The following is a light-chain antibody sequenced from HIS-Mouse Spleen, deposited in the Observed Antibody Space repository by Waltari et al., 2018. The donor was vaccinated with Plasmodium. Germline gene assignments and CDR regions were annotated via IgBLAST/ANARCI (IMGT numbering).Light chain of an antibody. J-gene: IGKJ1*01. CDR2: KAS. V-gene: IGKV1-5*03. CDR3: QQYNSYWT. Sequence: DIQMTQSPSTLSASVGDRVTITCRASQSISSGVDWYQQKPGKAPKLLSYKASSLESGVPSRFSGSGSGTEFTLTISSLQPDDFATYYCQQYNSYWTFGQGTKVEIK. CDR1: QSISSG.